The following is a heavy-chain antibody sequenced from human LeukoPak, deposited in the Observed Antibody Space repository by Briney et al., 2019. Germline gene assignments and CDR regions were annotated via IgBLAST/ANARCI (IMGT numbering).Heavy chain of an antibody. J-gene: IGHJ4*02. Sequence: PGGSLRLSCAASGFTFSSYTMNWVRQAPGKGLQWVSSISTSGRYIYYADSLKGRFTISRDNGKNSLYLQMNSLRAEDTAIYFCAEARGMWNGYFGIDYWGQGTLVTVSS. V-gene: IGHV3-21*04. D-gene: IGHD3-3*01. CDR1: GFTFSSYT. CDR3: AEARGMWNGYFGIDY. CDR2: ISTSGRYI.